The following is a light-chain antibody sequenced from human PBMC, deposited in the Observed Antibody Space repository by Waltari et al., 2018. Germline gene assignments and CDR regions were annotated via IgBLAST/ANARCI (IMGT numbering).Light chain of an antibody. Sequence: QNLPHRNGNHYLDRYLQNPRHSSQLLIYLGSNPASGVPDMFSGSGAGTEFTLRISRVEAEDVGVYYCMQSLQALWTFGQGTKVEI. CDR3: MQSLQALWT. J-gene: IGKJ1*01. CDR1: QNLPHRNGNHY. CDR2: LGS. V-gene: IGKV2-28*01.